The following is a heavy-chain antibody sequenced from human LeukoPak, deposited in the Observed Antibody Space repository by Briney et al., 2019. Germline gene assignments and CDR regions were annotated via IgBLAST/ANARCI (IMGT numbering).Heavy chain of an antibody. CDR2: ISSSSSYI. V-gene: IGHV3-21*01. CDR3: ASSFFNGYSYGFDY. J-gene: IGHJ4*02. Sequence: GGSLRLSCAASGFTFSSYGMHWVRQAPGKGLEWVSSISSSSSYIYYADSVKGRFTISRDNAKNSLYLQMNSLRAEDTAVYYCASSFFNGYSYGFDYWGQGTLVTVSS. CDR1: GFTFSSYG. D-gene: IGHD5-18*01.